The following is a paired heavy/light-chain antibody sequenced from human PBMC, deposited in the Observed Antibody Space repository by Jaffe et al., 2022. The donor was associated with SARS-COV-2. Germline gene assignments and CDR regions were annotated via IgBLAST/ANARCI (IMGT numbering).Light chain of an antibody. CDR2: DVS. CDR3: SSYTIANSVI. CDR1: SNDVGAYNY. J-gene: IGLJ2*01. V-gene: IGLV2-14*03. Sequence: QSALTQPASVSGSPGQSITISCTGTSNDVGAYNYVSWYQQHPGEAPKLTIYDVSNRPSGVSNRFSGSKSGNTASLTISGLQAEDEADYYCSSYTIANSVIFGGGTKLTVL.
Heavy chain of an antibody. Sequence: EVQLVESGGGLVQPGRSLRLSCVASGFTFDHYAIHWVRQAPGKGLEWVSGISWNSGSVGYADSVKGRFTISRDNAKNSLYLQMNSLRVEDTALYYCAKDRRPNGINFYYMDVWGKGTTVTVSS. CDR2: ISWNSGSV. J-gene: IGHJ6*03. V-gene: IGHV3-9*01. CDR3: AKDRRPNGINFYYMDV. CDR1: GFTFDHYA. D-gene: IGHD1-1*01.